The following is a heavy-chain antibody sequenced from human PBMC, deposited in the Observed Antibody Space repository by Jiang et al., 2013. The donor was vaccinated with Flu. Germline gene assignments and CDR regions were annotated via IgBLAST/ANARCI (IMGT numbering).Heavy chain of an antibody. CDR2: IIPVLGTT. J-gene: IGHJ4*02. CDR3: VRRSLAATPKNYFDY. D-gene: IGHD2-15*01. V-gene: IGHV1-69*16. CDR1: GGTFSSST. Sequence: SGAEVKKPGSSVTVSCKASGGTFSSSTFSWVRQAPGQGLEWMGRIIPVLGTTKFAQIFQGRVTLTTDESTSTAYMELSSLSPEDTAVYYCVRRSLAATPKNYFDYWGQGTLVTVSS.